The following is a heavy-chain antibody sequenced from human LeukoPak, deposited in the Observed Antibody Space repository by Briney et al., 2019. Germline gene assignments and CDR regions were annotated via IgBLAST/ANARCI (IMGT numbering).Heavy chain of an antibody. J-gene: IGHJ3*02. CDR3: ARGSSSGWYYAFDI. Sequence: GGSLRLSCAASGFTFSSYAMYWVRQAPGKGLEWVAVISYDGSNKYYADSVKGRFTISRDNSKNTLYLQMNSLRAEDTAVYYCARGSSSGWYYAFDIWGQGTMVTVSS. V-gene: IGHV3-30-3*01. D-gene: IGHD6-19*01. CDR1: GFTFSSYA. CDR2: ISYDGSNK.